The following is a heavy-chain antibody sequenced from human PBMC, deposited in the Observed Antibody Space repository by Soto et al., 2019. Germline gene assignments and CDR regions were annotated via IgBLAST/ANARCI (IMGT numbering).Heavy chain of an antibody. D-gene: IGHD3-10*01. Sequence: GSLRLSCAASGFTFSSYGMHWVRQAPGKGLEWVAVISYDGSNKYYADSVKGRFTISRDNSKNTLYLQMNSLRAEDTAVYYCAKDRSYGSGPFDYWGQGTLVTVSS. CDR2: ISYDGSNK. CDR3: AKDRSYGSGPFDY. V-gene: IGHV3-30*18. CDR1: GFTFSSYG. J-gene: IGHJ4*02.